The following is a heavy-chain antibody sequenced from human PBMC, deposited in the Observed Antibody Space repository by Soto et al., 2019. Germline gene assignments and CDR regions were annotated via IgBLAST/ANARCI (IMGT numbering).Heavy chain of an antibody. J-gene: IGHJ1*01. CDR1: GYTFTGYY. V-gene: IGHV1-2*02. CDR3: ARGPLSVVAVDGTWVGKYFQH. Sequence: GASVKVSCKASGYTFTGYYMHWVRQAPGQGLEWMGWINPNSGGTNYAQKFQGRVTMTRDTSISTAYMELSRLRSDDTAVYYCARGPLSVVAVDGTWVGKYFQHWGQGTLVTVSS. CDR2: INPNSGGT. D-gene: IGHD6-19*01.